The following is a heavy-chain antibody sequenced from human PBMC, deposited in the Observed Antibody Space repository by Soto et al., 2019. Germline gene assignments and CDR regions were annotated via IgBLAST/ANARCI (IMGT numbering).Heavy chain of an antibody. CDR1: GFTFSSYG. Sequence: QVQLVESGGGVVQPGRSLRLSCAASGFTFSSYGMHWVRQAPGKGLEWVAVIWYDGSNKYYADSVKGRFTISRDNSKNTLYLQMNSLRAEDTAVSYCARGGDYYYGMDVWGQGTTVTVSS. J-gene: IGHJ6*02. CDR3: ARGGDYYYGMDV. CDR2: IWYDGSNK. V-gene: IGHV3-33*01.